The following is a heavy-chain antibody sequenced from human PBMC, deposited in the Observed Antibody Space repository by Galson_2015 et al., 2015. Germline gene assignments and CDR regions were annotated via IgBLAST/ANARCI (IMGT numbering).Heavy chain of an antibody. Sequence: SVKVSCKASGYTLTAHYIHWVRRAPGQGLQWMGIINPNDGATDYAQKFQARVTMTRDTSTNTVYMDLTSLRSEDAAAYYCAREVAIDSGGCCRIDYWGRGTLVTVSS. CDR1: GYTLTAHY. V-gene: IGHV1-46*01. J-gene: IGHJ4*02. CDR3: AREVAIDSGGCCRIDY. D-gene: IGHD3-22*01. CDR2: INPNDGAT.